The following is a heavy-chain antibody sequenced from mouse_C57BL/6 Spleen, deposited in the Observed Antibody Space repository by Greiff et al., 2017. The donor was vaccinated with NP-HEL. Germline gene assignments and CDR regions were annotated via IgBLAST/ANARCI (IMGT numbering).Heavy chain of an antibody. J-gene: IGHJ4*01. CDR1: GFTFSNYW. CDR2: LRLKSDNYAT. CDR3: TATVVETGNYAMDY. Sequence: EVKLQESGGGLVQPGGSMKLSCVASGFTFSNYWMNWVRQSPEKGLEWVAQLRLKSDNYATHSAESVKGRFTISRDDSKSSVYLQMNNLRAEDTGIYYCTATVVETGNYAMDYWGQGTSVTVSS. D-gene: IGHD1-1*01. V-gene: IGHV6-3*01.